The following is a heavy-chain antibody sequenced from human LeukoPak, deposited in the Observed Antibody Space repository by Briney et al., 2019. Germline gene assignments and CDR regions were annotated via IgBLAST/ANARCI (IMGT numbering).Heavy chain of an antibody. V-gene: IGHV4-59*08. Sequence: SETLSLTCTVSGGSISSYYWSWIRQPPGKGLEWIGYIYHSGSTNYNPSLKSRVTISVDTSKNQFSLKLSSVTAADTAVYYCARLPLNTYYDFWSGYSYYYYGMDVWGQGTTVTVSS. D-gene: IGHD3-3*01. J-gene: IGHJ6*02. CDR3: ARLPLNTYYDFWSGYSYYYYGMDV. CDR2: IYHSGST. CDR1: GGSISSYY.